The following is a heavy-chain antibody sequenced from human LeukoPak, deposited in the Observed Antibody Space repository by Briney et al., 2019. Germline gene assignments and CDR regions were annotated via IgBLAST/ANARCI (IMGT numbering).Heavy chain of an antibody. CDR2: ISSSGSTI. D-gene: IGHD3-10*01. V-gene: IGHV3-11*01. J-gene: IGHJ5*02. CDR3: ARDSGDRLLRFGSENNWFDP. CDR1: GFTFSDYY. Sequence: GGSLRLSCAASGFTFSDYYMSWIRQAPGKGLEWVSYISSSGSTIYYADSVKGRFTISRDNAKNSLYLQMNSLRAEDTAVYYCARDSGDRLLRFGSENNWFDPWGQGTPVTVSS.